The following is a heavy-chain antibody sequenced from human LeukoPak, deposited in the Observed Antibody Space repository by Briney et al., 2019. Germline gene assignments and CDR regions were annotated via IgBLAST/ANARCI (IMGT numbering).Heavy chain of an antibody. V-gene: IGHV3-66*01. CDR3: ARGESLDY. CDR2: IYSGGST. D-gene: IGHD1-26*01. J-gene: IGHJ4*02. CDR1: GFTVTDTY. Sequence: GGSLRLSCAASGFTVTDTYMNWVRQAPGKGLEWVSVIYSGGSTYYADSVKGRFTISRDNSKNTLYLQMNSLRAEDTAVYFCARGESLDYWGQGTLVTVSS.